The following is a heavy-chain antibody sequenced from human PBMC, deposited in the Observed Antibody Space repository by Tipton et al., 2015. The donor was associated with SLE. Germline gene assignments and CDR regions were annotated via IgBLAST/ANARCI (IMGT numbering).Heavy chain of an antibody. Sequence: TLSLTCTVSGDSISSNDYYWGWIRQPPGKGLEWIGSISYGGSTYYKSSLRSRVSVSEDTSKNQFSLKLSSVTAADTAVYYCARHKGGDYFDYWGQGTLVTVSS. CDR1: GDSISSNDYY. V-gene: IGHV4-39*01. CDR2: ISYGGST. CDR3: ARHKGGDYFDY. J-gene: IGHJ4*02. D-gene: IGHD3-16*01.